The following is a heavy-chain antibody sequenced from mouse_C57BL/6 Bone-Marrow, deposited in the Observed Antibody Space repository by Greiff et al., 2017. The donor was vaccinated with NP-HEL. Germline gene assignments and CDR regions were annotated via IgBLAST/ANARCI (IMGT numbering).Heavy chain of an antibody. D-gene: IGHD2-1*01. CDR1: GYTFTDYY. CDR3: ARGDGNYWFAY. J-gene: IGHJ3*01. V-gene: IGHV1-76*01. Sequence: QVQLKQSGAELVRPGASVKLSCKASGYTFTDYYINWVKQRPGQGLEWIARIYPGSGNTYYNEKFKGKATLTAEKSSSTAYMQLSSLTSEDSAVYFCARGDGNYWFAYWGQGTLVTVSA. CDR2: IYPGSGNT.